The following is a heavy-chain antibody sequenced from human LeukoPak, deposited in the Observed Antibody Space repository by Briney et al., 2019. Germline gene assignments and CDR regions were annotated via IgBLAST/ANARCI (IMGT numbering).Heavy chain of an antibody. J-gene: IGHJ4*02. Sequence: ASVKVSCKVSGYTLTELSMHWVRQAPGKGLEWMGGFDPEDGETIYAQKFQGRVTMTEDTYTDTDYIELSSLSSEDTAVYYCSSGSRVTMLVVVRWNYFDYWGQGTLVTVSS. D-gene: IGHD3-22*01. CDR1: GYTLTELS. CDR2: FDPEDGET. CDR3: SSGSRVTMLVVVRWNYFDY. V-gene: IGHV1-24*01.